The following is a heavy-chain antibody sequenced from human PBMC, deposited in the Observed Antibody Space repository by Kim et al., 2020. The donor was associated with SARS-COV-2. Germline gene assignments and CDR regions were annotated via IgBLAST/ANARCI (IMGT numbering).Heavy chain of an antibody. J-gene: IGHJ4*02. V-gene: IGHV3-66*04. D-gene: IGHD6-19*01. Sequence: GGSLRLSCVVSGFTVDGNYLSWVRQTPEKGLEWVSVIHAGGATRYADSVKGRFTNSRDSSKNELYLQMSHLRVEDTAIYYCARHPPQKLLVHYFDVWGQGTQVTVSS. CDR3: ARHPPQKLLVHYFDV. CDR1: GFTVDGNY. CDR2: IHAGGAT.